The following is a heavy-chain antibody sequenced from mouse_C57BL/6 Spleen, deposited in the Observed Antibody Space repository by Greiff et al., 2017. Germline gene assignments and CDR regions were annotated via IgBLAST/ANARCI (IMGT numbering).Heavy chain of an antibody. J-gene: IGHJ2*01. CDR1: GFTFSSYG. CDR2: ISSGGSYT. V-gene: IGHV5-6*01. CDR3: ARVSNWFFDY. D-gene: IGHD4-1*01. Sequence: EVMLVESGGDLVKPGGSLTLSCAASGFTFSSYGMSWVRQTPDKRLEWVATISSGGSYTYYPASVKGRFTISRDNAKNTLYLQMSSLKSEDTAMYYCARVSNWFFDYWGQGTTLTVSS.